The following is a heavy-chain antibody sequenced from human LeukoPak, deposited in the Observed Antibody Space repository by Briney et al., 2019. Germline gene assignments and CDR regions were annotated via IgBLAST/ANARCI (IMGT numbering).Heavy chain of an antibody. D-gene: IGHD2-15*01. Sequence: PGGSLRLSCAASGFTFSSYAMSWVRQAPGKGPEWVSTISIDGGRTYYADSVKGRFTVSRDASKNTLYLQMNSLRAEDTAVYYCAKADTYCSGGSCGYYYYGMDVWGQGTTVTVSS. CDR2: ISIDGGRT. CDR3: AKADTYCSGGSCGYYYYGMDV. J-gene: IGHJ6*02. V-gene: IGHV3-23*01. CDR1: GFTFSSYA.